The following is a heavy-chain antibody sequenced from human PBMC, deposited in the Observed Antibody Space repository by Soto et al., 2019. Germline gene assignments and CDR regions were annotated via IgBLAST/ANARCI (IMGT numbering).Heavy chain of an antibody. CDR2: IYSGST. D-gene: IGHD6-19*01. CDR1: GGSISSSSSY. Sequence: QLQLQESGPGLVKPSETLSVTCTVSGGSISSSSSYWGWIRQPPGKGLEWIGTIYSGSTYYNPSLKSRVTISVDTAKNQFSLKLSSVAAADTAIYFCATTRGIAVGVSFDYWGQGTLVTVSS. J-gene: IGHJ4*02. CDR3: ATTRGIAVGVSFDY. V-gene: IGHV4-39*01.